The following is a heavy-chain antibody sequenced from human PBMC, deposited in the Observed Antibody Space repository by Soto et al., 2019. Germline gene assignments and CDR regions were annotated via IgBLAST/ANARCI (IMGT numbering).Heavy chain of an antibody. CDR2: IYPGDSDA. D-gene: IGHD1-26*01. CDR1: GYSFTSYW. J-gene: IGHJ3*02. Sequence: PGESRKISCRGSGYSFTSYWIGWVRLMPAKGLEWMGIIYPGDSDARYSPSFQGQVTISADKSINTAYLQWSSLKASDTAIYYCARQIVIVGSTYDAFDIWGQGTMVTVSS. CDR3: ARQIVIVGSTYDAFDI. V-gene: IGHV5-51*01.